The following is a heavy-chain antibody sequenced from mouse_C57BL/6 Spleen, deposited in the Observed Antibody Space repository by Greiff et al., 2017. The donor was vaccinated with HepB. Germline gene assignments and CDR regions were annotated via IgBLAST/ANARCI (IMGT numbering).Heavy chain of an antibody. Sequence: EVQLQQSGPELVKPGASVKISCKASGYSFTGYYMNWVKQSPEKSLEWIGEINPSTGGTTYNQKFKAKATLTVDKSSSTAYMQLKSLTSEDSAVYYCARGYDGYSWYFDVWGTGTTVTVSS. D-gene: IGHD2-3*01. CDR3: ARGYDGYSWYFDV. CDR2: INPSTGGT. V-gene: IGHV1-42*01. J-gene: IGHJ1*03. CDR1: GYSFTGYY.